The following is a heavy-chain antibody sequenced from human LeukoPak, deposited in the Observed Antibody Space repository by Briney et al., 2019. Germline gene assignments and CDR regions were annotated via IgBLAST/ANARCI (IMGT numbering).Heavy chain of an antibody. CDR1: GGSFSGYY. D-gene: IGHD4-17*01. CDR3: AGGGDYGEFDY. V-gene: IGHV4-34*01. CDR2: INHSGST. Sequence: SETLSLTCAVYGGSFSGYYWSWIRQPPGKGLEWIGEINHSGSTNYNPSLKSRVTISVDTSKNQFSLKLSSVTAADTAVYYCAGGGDYGEFDYWGQGTLVTVSS. J-gene: IGHJ4*02.